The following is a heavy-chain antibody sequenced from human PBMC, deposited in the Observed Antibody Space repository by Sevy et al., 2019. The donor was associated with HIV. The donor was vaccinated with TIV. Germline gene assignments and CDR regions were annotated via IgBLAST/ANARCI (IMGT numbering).Heavy chain of an antibody. V-gene: IGHV3-9*01. CDR2: ISWNSGSI. Sequence: GGSLRLSCAASGFTFDDYAMHWVRQAPGKGLEWVSGISWNSGSIGYADSVKGRFTISRDNAKNSLYLKMNSLRAEDTALYYCAKTKARIAAAVGAFDIWGQGTMVTVSS. J-gene: IGHJ3*02. D-gene: IGHD6-13*01. CDR1: GFTFDDYA. CDR3: AKTKARIAAAVGAFDI.